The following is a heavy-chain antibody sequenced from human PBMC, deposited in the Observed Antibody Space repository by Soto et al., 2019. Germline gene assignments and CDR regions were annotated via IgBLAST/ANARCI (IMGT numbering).Heavy chain of an antibody. Sequence: PSVTLSVTCTVSGGSISSGGYYWSWNRQPPGKGLEWIGYIYYSGSTYYNPSLKSRVTISVDTSKNQFSLKLSSVTAADTAVYYCARFIPGTGSDYWGQGTLVTVSS. J-gene: IGHJ4*02. CDR1: GGSISSGGYY. D-gene: IGHD1-20*01. CDR3: ARFIPGTGSDY. V-gene: IGHV4-31*03. CDR2: IYYSGST.